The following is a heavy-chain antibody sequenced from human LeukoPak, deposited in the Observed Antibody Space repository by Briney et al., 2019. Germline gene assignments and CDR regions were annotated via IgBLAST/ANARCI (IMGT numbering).Heavy chain of an antibody. Sequence: PGGSLRLSCAASGFTLSSYSMNWVRQAPGKGLEWVSSISSSSYIYYADSVKGRFTISRDNAKNSLYLQMNSLRAEDTAVYYCARDSSGWFYYMDVWGKGTTVTVSS. CDR1: GFTLSSYS. CDR3: ARDSSGWFYYMDV. J-gene: IGHJ6*03. V-gene: IGHV3-21*01. D-gene: IGHD6-19*01. CDR2: ISSSSYI.